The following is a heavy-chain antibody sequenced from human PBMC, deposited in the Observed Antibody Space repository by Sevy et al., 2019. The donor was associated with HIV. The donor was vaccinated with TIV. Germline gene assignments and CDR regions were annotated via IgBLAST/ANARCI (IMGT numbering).Heavy chain of an antibody. Sequence: GGSLRLSCAASGFTFRNYAMNWVRQAPGKGLEWVSGISGTGGSVDETNYADSVKGRFTISSDDSKNSLYLQLNTLRAEDTAIYYCARKYDSSGYFDYWGQGTLVTVSS. J-gene: IGHJ4*02. CDR1: GFTFRNYA. CDR3: ARKYDSSGYFDY. D-gene: IGHD3-22*01. V-gene: IGHV3-23*01. CDR2: ISGTGGSVDET.